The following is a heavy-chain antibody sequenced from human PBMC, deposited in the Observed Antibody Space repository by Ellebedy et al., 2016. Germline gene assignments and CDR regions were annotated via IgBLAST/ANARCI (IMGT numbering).Heavy chain of an antibody. D-gene: IGHD6-13*01. CDR2: ISYDGSNK. V-gene: IGHV3-30-3*01. Sequence: GGSLRLSCAASGFTFRSYAMHWVRQAPGKGLEWVAVISYDGSNKYYADSVKGRFTISRDNSKNTLYLQMNSLRAEDTAVYYCARDKFAYSSSWYYFDYWGQGTLVTVSS. CDR3: ARDKFAYSSSWYYFDY. J-gene: IGHJ4*02. CDR1: GFTFRSYA.